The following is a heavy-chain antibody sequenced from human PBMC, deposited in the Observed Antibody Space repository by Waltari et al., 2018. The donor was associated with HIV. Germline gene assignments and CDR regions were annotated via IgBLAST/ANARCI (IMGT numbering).Heavy chain of an antibody. J-gene: IGHJ6*02. CDR1: GFTVSSNS. V-gene: IGHV3-66*01. Sequence: EVQLVESGGGLVKPGGSLRLSCAASGFTVSSNSMSWVRQAPGNGLEWVSLIYTGGSTYYADSVKGRFTISRDNSKNTLYLQMNSLRAEDTAVYYCSSPDTTMVHGHYYFYHMDVWGQGTTVTVSS. CDR2: IYTGGST. CDR3: SSPDTTMVHGHYYFYHMDV. D-gene: IGHD5-18*01.